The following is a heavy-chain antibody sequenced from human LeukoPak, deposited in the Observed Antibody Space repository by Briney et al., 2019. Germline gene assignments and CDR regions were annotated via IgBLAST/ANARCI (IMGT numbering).Heavy chain of an antibody. CDR1: GFTFSSYA. J-gene: IGHJ6*02. CDR3: AKDATSSPGYSSSWYYDYYYGMDV. D-gene: IGHD6-13*01. Sequence: PGGSLRLSCAASGFTFSSYAMSWVRQAPGKGLEWVSAISGSGGSTYYADSVKGRFTISRDNSKNTLYLQMNSLRAEDTAVYYCAKDATSSPGYSSSWYYDYYYGMDVWGQGTTVTVSS. V-gene: IGHV3-23*01. CDR2: ISGSGGST.